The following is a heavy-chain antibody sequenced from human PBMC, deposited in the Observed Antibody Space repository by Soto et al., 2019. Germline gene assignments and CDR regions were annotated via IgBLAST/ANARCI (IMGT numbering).Heavy chain of an antibody. CDR2: IYYSGST. D-gene: IGHD4-17*01. V-gene: IGHV4-61*01. CDR3: ARTARSHGAFDI. J-gene: IGHJ3*02. Sequence: SETLSLTCTVSGGSVSSGSYYWSWIRQPPGKGLEWIGYIYYSGSTNYNPSLKSRVTISVDTSKNQFSLKLSSVTAADTAVYYCARTARSHGAFDIWGQGTMVTVSS. CDR1: GGSVSSGSYY.